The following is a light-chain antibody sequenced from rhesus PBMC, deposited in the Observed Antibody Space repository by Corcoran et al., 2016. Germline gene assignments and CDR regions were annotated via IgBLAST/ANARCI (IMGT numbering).Light chain of an antibody. J-gene: IGKJ3*01. CDR2: KAS. CDR1: ENVNNY. CDR3: QHGYGTPFT. Sequence: DIQMTQSPSSLSASVGDRVTITCRASENVNNYLNWYQQKPGKASKLLIYKASTLQSGVPSRFSGSGSGTDYTFPISSLQPEDFATYYCQHGYGTPFTFGPGTKLDIK. V-gene: IGKV1-74*01.